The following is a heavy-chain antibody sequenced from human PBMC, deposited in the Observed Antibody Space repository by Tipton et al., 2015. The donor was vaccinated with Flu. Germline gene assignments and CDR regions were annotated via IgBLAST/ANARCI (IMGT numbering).Heavy chain of an antibody. V-gene: IGHV3-11*01. CDR1: GGSFSGYY. J-gene: IGHJ4*02. Sequence: LSLTCAVYGGSFSGYYWTWIRQPPGKGLEWVSHISSSGSIINYADSVKGRFTISRDNAKNSLYLQMNSLRAEDTAVYYCASPGFDTNGESDYWGQGTLVTVSS. CDR3: ASPGFDTNGESDY. D-gene: IGHD2-8*01. CDR2: ISSSGSII.